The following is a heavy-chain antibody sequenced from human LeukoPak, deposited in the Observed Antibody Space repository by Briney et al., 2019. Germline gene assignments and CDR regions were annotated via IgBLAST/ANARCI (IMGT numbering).Heavy chain of an antibody. V-gene: IGHV4-61*05. D-gene: IGHD2-2*01. J-gene: IGHJ5*02. CDR2: ISYSGST. CDR3: AGLTIVVAGFDP. CDR1: GGSISSSSYY. Sequence: PSETLSLTCTVSGGSISSSSYYWGWIRQPPGKGLEWIGYISYSGSTNYNPSLKSRVTISVDTSKNQFSLKLSSVTAADTAVYYCAGLTIVVAGFDPWGQGTLVTVSS.